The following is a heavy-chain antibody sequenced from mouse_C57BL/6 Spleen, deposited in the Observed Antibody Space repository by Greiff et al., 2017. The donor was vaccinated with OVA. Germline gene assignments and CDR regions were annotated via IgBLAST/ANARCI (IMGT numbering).Heavy chain of an antibody. D-gene: IGHD2-4*01. J-gene: IGHJ3*01. CDR1: GFNIKDYY. V-gene: IGHV14-1*01. CDR2: IDPEDGDT. CDR3: TTWGYYDYDAFAY. Sequence: EVKLMESGAELVRPGASVKLSCTASGFNIKDYYMHWVKQRPEQGLEWIGRIDPEDGDTEYAPKFQGKATMTADTSSNTAYLQLSSLTSEDTAVYYCTTWGYYDYDAFAYWGQGTLVTVSA.